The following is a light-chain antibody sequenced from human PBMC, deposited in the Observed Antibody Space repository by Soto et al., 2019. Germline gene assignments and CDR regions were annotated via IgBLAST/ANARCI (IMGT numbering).Light chain of an antibody. Sequence: DIHMTQSPSTLSASVGDRVTITCRASQSISIRLAWYQQKPGKAPNLLIYKTSSLESGVPSRFSGSGSGTEFTLTISSLQPDDFATYYCQHYNDYSRTFGQGTKVEIK. J-gene: IGKJ1*01. CDR2: KTS. CDR1: QSISIR. V-gene: IGKV1-5*03. CDR3: QHYNDYSRT.